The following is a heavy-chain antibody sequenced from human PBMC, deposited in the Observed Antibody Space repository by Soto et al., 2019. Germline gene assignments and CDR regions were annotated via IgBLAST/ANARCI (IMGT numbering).Heavy chain of an antibody. CDR2: INAGNGNT. CDR1: GYTFTSYA. Sequence: QVQLVQSGAEVKKPGASVKVSCKASGYTFTSYAMHWVRQAPGQRLEWMGWINAGNGNTKYSQKCQGRVTITRDTSASTAYMELSSLRSEDTAVYYCATGHYYGSGSYYKAPPDYWGQGTLVTVSS. D-gene: IGHD3-10*01. CDR3: ATGHYYGSGSYYKAPPDY. V-gene: IGHV1-3*01. J-gene: IGHJ4*02.